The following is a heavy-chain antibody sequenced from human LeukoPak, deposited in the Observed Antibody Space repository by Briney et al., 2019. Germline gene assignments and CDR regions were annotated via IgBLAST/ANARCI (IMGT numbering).Heavy chain of an antibody. D-gene: IGHD4-23*01. Sequence: SETLSLTCTVSGGSISSYYWSWIRQPPGKVLEWIGYIYYSGSTNYNPSLKSRVTISVDTSKNQFSLKLSSVTAADTAVYYCARGRLSTVVTPRGYYYYYYMDVWGKGTTVTISS. CDR1: GGSISSYY. CDR3: ARGRLSTVVTPRGYYYYYYMDV. J-gene: IGHJ6*03. V-gene: IGHV4-59*01. CDR2: IYYSGST.